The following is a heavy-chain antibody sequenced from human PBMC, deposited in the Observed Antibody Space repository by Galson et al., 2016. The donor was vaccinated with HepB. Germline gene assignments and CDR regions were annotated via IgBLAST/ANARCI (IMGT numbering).Heavy chain of an antibody. J-gene: IGHJ5*02. V-gene: IGHV3-23*01. CDR2: ISASGQTT. CDR1: GFTFNSYA. D-gene: IGHD4-17*01. Sequence: SLRLSCAASGFTFNSYAMSWVRQAPGKGLEWVAGISASGQTTFYADSVTGRFTISRDNSKNTLNLEMNKLRVDDTAVYYCVKVRRYGDYGGWFDPWGQGTPVIVSS. CDR3: VKVRRYGDYGGWFDP.